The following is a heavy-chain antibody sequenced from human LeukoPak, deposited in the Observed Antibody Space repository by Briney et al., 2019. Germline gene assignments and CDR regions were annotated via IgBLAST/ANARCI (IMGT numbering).Heavy chain of an antibody. Sequence: GGSLGLSCAASGFTFSTYSMHWVRQAPGKGLEWLAVVSNDGNNKYYLDSVKGRFTISRDNSKNTLYLQIDSLRVEDTAVYYCARDYIVPAGPYQFDYWGQGTLVTVSS. V-gene: IGHV3-30-3*01. CDR2: VSNDGNNK. CDR1: GFTFSTYS. CDR3: ARDYIVPAGPYQFDY. J-gene: IGHJ4*02. D-gene: IGHD2-2*01.